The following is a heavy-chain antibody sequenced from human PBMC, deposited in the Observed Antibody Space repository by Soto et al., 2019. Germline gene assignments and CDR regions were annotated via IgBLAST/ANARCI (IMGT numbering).Heavy chain of an antibody. CDR3: AKDASIYDGMDV. CDR2: ISYDGSNK. CDR1: GFTFSSYG. D-gene: IGHD3-9*01. Sequence: GSLRLSCAASGFTFSSYGMHWVRQAPGKGLEWVAVISYDGSNKYYADSVKGRFTISRDNSKNTPYLQMNSLRAEDTAVYYCAKDASIYDGMDVWGQGTTVTVSS. V-gene: IGHV3-30*18. J-gene: IGHJ6*02.